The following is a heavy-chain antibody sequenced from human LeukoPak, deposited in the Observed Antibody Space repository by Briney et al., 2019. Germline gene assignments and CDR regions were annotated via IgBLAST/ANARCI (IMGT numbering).Heavy chain of an antibody. CDR1: GFTFSSYG. V-gene: IGHV3-30*18. D-gene: IGHD3-3*01. Sequence: GGSLRLSCAASGFTFSSYGMHWVRQAPGKGLEWVAVISYDGSSKYYADSVKGRFTISRDNSKNTLYLQMNSLRAEDTAVYYCAKGVRFLEWLEYYFDYWGQGTLVTVSS. CDR3: AKGVRFLEWLEYYFDY. CDR2: ISYDGSSK. J-gene: IGHJ4*02.